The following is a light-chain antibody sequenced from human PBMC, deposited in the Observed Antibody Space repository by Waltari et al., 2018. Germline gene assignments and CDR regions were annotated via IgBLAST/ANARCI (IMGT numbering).Light chain of an antibody. CDR1: SSDIGGYTY. V-gene: IGLV2-14*03. Sequence: QSVLTQPASVSGSPGQSITISCTGTSSDIGGYTYVSWYQQHPGKAPKLMIYDVSRWPSGVSHRFSGSKSGNTASLTISGLQAEDEAHYYCTSYTSTNTVIFGGGTKVTVL. CDR2: DVS. J-gene: IGLJ2*01. CDR3: TSYTSTNTVI.